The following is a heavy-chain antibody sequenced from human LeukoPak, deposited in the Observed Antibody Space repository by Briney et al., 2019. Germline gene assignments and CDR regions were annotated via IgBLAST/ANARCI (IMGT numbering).Heavy chain of an antibody. Sequence: ASVKVSCKASGYTFTSYYMHWVRQAPGQGLEWMGIINPSGGSTSYAQKFQGRVTMTRDTSTSTVYMELSSLRSEDTAVYYCARVVTRDPELIDAFDIWGQGTMVTVPS. V-gene: IGHV1-46*01. D-gene: IGHD1-26*01. CDR1: GYTFTSYY. CDR3: ARVVTRDPELIDAFDI. J-gene: IGHJ3*02. CDR2: INPSGGST.